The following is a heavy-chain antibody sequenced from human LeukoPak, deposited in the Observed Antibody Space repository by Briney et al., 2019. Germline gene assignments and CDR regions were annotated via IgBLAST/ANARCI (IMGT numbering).Heavy chain of an antibody. CDR2: ISSSSSYI. CDR3: AREPLVRGVSFDY. J-gene: IGHJ4*02. V-gene: IGHV3-21*01. D-gene: IGHD3-10*01. CDR1: GFTFSSYS. Sequence: GGSLRLSCAASGFTFSSYSMNWVRQAPGKGLEWVSSISSSSSYIYYADSVKGRFTISRDSAKNSLYLQINSLRAEDTAVYYCAREPLVRGVSFDYWGQGTLVTVSS.